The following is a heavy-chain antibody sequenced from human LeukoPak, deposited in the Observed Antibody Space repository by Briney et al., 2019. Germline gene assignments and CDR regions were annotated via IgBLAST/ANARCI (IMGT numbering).Heavy chain of an antibody. J-gene: IGHJ2*01. Sequence: GTSIQISCQGSGYTFADYWIGGVRQLPGRGLERMGIIHPADSHTWNSPSFQGQVTISADKSISMAYLQWSSLKASDTAMYFCARQPGMTAKSWYFDLWGRGTLVTVSS. CDR3: ARQPGMTAKSWYFDL. V-gene: IGHV5-51*01. CDR2: IHPADSHT. D-gene: IGHD2-2*01. CDR1: GYTFADYW.